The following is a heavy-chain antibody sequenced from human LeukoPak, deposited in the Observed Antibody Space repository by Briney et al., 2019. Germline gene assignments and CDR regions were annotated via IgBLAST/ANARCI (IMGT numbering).Heavy chain of an antibody. D-gene: IGHD3-3*01. CDR3: ARGSGYDFWSGYPDY. CDR2: IYTSGST. J-gene: IGHJ4*02. V-gene: IGHV4-61*02. CDR1: GGSISSGSYY. Sequence: SETLSLTXTVSGGSISSGSYYWSWIRQPAGKGLEWIGRIYTSGSTNYNPSLKSRVTISVDTSKNQFSLKLSSVTAADTAVYYCARGSGYDFWSGYPDYWGQGTLVTVSS.